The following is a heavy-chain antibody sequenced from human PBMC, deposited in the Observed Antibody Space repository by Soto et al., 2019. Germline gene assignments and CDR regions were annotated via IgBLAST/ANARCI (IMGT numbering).Heavy chain of an antibody. Sequence: SETLSLTCTVSGGSISSGGYYWSWIRQHPGKGLEWIGYIYYSGSTYYNPSLKSRVTISVDTSKNQFSLKLSSVTAADTAVYYCASCATIFGVVTEYGMDVWGQGTTVTVSS. V-gene: IGHV4-31*03. CDR3: ASCATIFGVVTEYGMDV. D-gene: IGHD3-3*01. J-gene: IGHJ6*02. CDR2: IYYSGST. CDR1: GGSISSGGYY.